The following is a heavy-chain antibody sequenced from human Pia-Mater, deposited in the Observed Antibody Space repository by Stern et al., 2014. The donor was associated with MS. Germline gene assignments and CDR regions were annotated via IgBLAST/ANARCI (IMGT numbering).Heavy chain of an antibody. Sequence: EVQLGESGGGLVKPGGSLRLSCAASGFTFSSYSMNWVRPAPGKGLEWGASISSGGSYIYYADSLKGRFTISRDNAKNSLYLQMNSLRAEDTAVYYCARGRGGNYRYYFDYWGQGTLVTVSS. J-gene: IGHJ4*02. CDR3: ARGRGGNYRYYFDY. D-gene: IGHD4-23*01. V-gene: IGHV3-21*01. CDR2: ISSGGSYI. CDR1: GFTFSSYS.